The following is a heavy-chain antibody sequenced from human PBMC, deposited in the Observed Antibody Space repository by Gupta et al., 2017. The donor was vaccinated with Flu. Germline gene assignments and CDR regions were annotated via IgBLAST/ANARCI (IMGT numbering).Heavy chain of an antibody. CDR3: ARAGWGTGDGPIAPAGYYLDF. Sequence: VQLVQSGADVKKPGASVKVSCKASGYTFTDYYLHWVRQAPGQGLEWMGWINPHSGGIDFAQTVQGRVTMTRDTSISTAYMELSTLTSDDTAVYFCARAGWGTGDGPIAPAGYYLDFWGQGTLVTVSS. D-gene: IGHD6-25*01. V-gene: IGHV1-2*02. CDR1: GYTFTDYY. CDR2: INPHSGGI. J-gene: IGHJ4*02.